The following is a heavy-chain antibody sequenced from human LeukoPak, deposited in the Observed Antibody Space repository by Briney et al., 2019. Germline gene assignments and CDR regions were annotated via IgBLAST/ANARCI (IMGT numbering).Heavy chain of an antibody. D-gene: IGHD4-17*01. V-gene: IGHV3-33*01. CDR1: GFTFSSYG. CDR3: ARGAPDYGGNHDALDI. J-gene: IGHJ3*02. Sequence: GGSLRLSCAATGFTFSSYGMHWVRQAPGKGLEWVAVIWYDGSNKYYADSVKGRFTISRDNSKNTLYLQMNSLRAEDTAVYYCARGAPDYGGNHDALDIWGQGTMVTVSS. CDR2: IWYDGSNK.